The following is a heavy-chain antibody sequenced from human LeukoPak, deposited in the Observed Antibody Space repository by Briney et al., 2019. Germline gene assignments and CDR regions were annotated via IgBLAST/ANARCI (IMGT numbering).Heavy chain of an antibody. J-gene: IGHJ4*02. CDR1: GFTFSSYA. CDR2: ISYDGSNK. Sequence: GGSLRLSCAASGFTFSSYAMHWVRQAPGKGLEWVAVISYDGSNKYYADSVKGRFTISRDNSKNTLYLQINSLRAEDTAVYYCARGGRGEAVARSPPNYWGQGTLVTVSS. D-gene: IGHD6-19*01. V-gene: IGHV3-30*04. CDR3: ARGGRGEAVARSPPNY.